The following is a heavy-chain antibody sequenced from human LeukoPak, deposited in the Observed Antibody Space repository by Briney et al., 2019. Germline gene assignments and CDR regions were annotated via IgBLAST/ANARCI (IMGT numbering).Heavy chain of an antibody. Sequence: SSETLSLTCTVSSYSISSGYYWGWIRQPPGKGLEWIGSIYHSGSTYYNPSLKSRVTISVDTSKNQFSLKLSSVTAADTAVYYCASQRTSIVGATRDFDYWGQGTLVTVSS. J-gene: IGHJ4*02. CDR2: IYHSGST. CDR3: ASQRTSIVGATRDFDY. D-gene: IGHD1-26*01. V-gene: IGHV4-38-2*02. CDR1: SYSISSGYY.